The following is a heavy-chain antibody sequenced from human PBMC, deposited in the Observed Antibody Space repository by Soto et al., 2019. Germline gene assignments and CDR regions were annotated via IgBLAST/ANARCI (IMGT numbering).Heavy chain of an antibody. CDR1: GFTFSSYS. Sequence: EVQLVESGGGLVQPGGSLRRSCAASGFTFSSYSMNWVRQAPGKGLEWVSYISSSSSTIYYADSVKGRFTISRDNAKNSLYLQMNSLRDEDTAVYYCARALIAAAGTMAFDIWGQGTMVTVSS. D-gene: IGHD6-13*01. V-gene: IGHV3-48*02. CDR2: ISSSSSTI. CDR3: ARALIAAAGTMAFDI. J-gene: IGHJ3*02.